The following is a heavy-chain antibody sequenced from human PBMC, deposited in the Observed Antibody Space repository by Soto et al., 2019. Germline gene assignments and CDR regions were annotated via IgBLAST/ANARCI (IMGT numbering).Heavy chain of an antibody. CDR2: IIPILGIA. CDR3: ASPGPHDAFDI. Sequence: ASVKVSCKASGGTFSSYTISWVRQAPGQGLEWMGRIIPILGIANYTQKLQGRVTITADKSTSTAYMELSSLRSEDTAVYYCASPGPHDAFDIWGQGTMVTVSS. V-gene: IGHV1-69*02. CDR1: GGTFSSYT. J-gene: IGHJ3*02.